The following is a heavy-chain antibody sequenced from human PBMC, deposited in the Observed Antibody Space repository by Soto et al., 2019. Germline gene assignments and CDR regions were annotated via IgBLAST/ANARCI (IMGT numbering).Heavy chain of an antibody. D-gene: IGHD2-21*02. CDR3: ARDQKEVVVTAILGY. V-gene: IGHV3-33*01. J-gene: IGHJ4*02. Sequence: GGSLRLSCAASGFTFSSYGMHWVRQAPGKGLEWVAVIWYDGSNKYYADSVKGRFTISRDNSKNTLYLQMNSLRAEDTAVYYCARDQKEVVVTAILGYWGQGTLVTVSS. CDR2: IWYDGSNK. CDR1: GFTFSSYG.